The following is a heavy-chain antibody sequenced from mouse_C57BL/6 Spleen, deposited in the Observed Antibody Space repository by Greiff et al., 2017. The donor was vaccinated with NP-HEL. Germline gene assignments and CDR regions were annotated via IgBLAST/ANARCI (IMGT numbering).Heavy chain of an antibody. CDR2: IDPSDSYT. CDR1: GYTFTSYW. V-gene: IGHV1-59*01. J-gene: IGHJ4*01. Sequence: QVQLQQPGAELVRPGTSVKLSCKAPGYTFTSYWTHWVKQRPGQGLEWIGVIDPSDSYTNYNQKFKGKATLIVDTSSSTAYMQLSSLTSEDSAIDYCARLPGGAVNSWGRRTSVTVSS. CDR3: ARLPGGAVNS.